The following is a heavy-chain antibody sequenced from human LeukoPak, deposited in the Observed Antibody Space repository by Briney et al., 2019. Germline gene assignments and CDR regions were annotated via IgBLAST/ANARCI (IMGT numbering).Heavy chain of an antibody. CDR3: ARHPHIKELERRYAFDI. CDR2: IYYSGST. Sequence: KSSETLSLTCTVSGGSISSSSYYWGWIRQPPGKGLEWIGSIYYSGSTYYNPSLKSRVTISVDTSKNQFCLKLSSVTAADTAVYYCARHPHIKELERRYAFDIWGQGTMVTVSS. CDR1: GGSISSSSYY. V-gene: IGHV4-39*01. J-gene: IGHJ3*02. D-gene: IGHD1-1*01.